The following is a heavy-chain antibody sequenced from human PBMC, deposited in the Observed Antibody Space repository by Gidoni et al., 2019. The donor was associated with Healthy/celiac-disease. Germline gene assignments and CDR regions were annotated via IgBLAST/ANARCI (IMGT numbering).Heavy chain of an antibody. CDR1: GGTFISYA. J-gene: IGHJ5*02. CDR3: AKTERTIFGEFNWFDP. Sequence: QVQLVQSGSEVEQPASSVKVSCKASGGTFISYAISWVRQAPGQVLEWMGGSIPIFGTANYEQKYQGRVTMTADESTSTSYMELSSVRSEDTAVYYCAKTERTIFGEFNWFDPWGQGTLVTVSS. V-gene: IGHV1-69*01. D-gene: IGHD3-3*01. CDR2: SIPIFGTA.